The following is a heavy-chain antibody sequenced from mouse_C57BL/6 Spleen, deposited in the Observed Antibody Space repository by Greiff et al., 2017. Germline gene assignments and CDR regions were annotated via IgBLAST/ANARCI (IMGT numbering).Heavy chain of an antibody. CDR2: IDPSDSYT. J-gene: IGHJ1*03. D-gene: IGHD2-5*01. Sequence: QVQLQQPGAELVKPGASVKLSCKASGYTFTSYWMQWVKQRPGQGLEWIGEIDPSDSYTNYNQKFKGKATLTVDTSSSTAYMQLSSLTSEDSAVYYCARGGPYSNYGYFDVWGTGTTVTVSS. CDR1: GYTFTSYW. V-gene: IGHV1-50*01. CDR3: ARGGPYSNYGYFDV.